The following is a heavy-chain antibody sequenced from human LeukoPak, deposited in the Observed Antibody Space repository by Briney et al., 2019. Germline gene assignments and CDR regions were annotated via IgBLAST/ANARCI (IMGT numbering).Heavy chain of an antibody. CDR3: ATRPSGSSGY. Sequence: GGSLRLSCAASGFTVSSNYMSWVRQAPGKGLEWVAFIRYDGSNKYYADSVKGRFTISRDNSKNTLYLQMNSLRAEDTAVYYCATRPSGSSGYWGQGTLVTVSS. D-gene: IGHD1-26*01. J-gene: IGHJ4*02. V-gene: IGHV3-30*02. CDR1: GFTVSSNY. CDR2: IRYDGSNK.